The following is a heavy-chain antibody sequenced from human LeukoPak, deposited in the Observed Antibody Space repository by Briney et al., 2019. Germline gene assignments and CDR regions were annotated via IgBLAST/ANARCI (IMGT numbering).Heavy chain of an antibody. CDR2: INHSGST. J-gene: IGHJ4*02. D-gene: IGHD3-10*01. Sequence: SETLSLTCAVYGGSFSGYYWSWIRQPPGKGLEWIGEINHSGSTNYNPSLKSRVTISVDPSKNQFSLKLSSVTAAARAVYYCARGQWFGELLQWGQGTLVTVSS. CDR3: ARGQWFGELLQ. CDR1: GGSFSGYY. V-gene: IGHV4-34*01.